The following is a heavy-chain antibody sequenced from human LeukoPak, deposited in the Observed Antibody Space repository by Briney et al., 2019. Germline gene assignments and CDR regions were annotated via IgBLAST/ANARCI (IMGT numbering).Heavy chain of an antibody. CDR3: ARDRTRSGSASGYYFDY. CDR2: ISYDGTNK. Sequence: PGGSLRLSCAASGFTFSDYAMHWVRQAPGKGLEWVAVISYDGTNKYYADFVKGRFTISRDNSKNTLYLQMNSLRAEDTAVYYCARDRTRSGSASGYYFDYWGQGTLVTVSS. V-gene: IGHV3-30-3*01. J-gene: IGHJ4*02. D-gene: IGHD5-12*01. CDR1: GFTFSDYA.